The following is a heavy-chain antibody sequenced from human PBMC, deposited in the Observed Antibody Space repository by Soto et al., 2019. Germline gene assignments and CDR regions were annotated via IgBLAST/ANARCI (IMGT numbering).Heavy chain of an antibody. V-gene: IGHV4-4*07. CDR3: ARGVAETDFYPWANWCEL. J-gene: IGHJ5*02. Sequence: QMVLQESGAGLVEPSETLSLTCNVSGGSISSFYWTWIRQPAGGRLEWIGRVYDSGSSIYNPSLTPRITMSLRRSRSQFSLSLYSVTAADTSVYYCARGVAETDFYPWANWCELWGQGILVTLSS. CDR2: VYDSGSS. D-gene: IGHD6-19*01. CDR1: GGSISSFY.